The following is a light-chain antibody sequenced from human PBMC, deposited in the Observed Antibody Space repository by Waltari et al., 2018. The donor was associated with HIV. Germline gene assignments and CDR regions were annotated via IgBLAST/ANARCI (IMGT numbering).Light chain of an antibody. V-gene: IGLV1-40*01. CDR1: SSNIGAGYD. Sequence: QSVLTQPPSVSGAPGQRVTISCTGSSSNIGAGYDVHWYQHLPGTAPKLLIYGNSNRPSGVPDRFSGSKSGTSASLAITGLQAEDEADYYCQSYDSSLSGSDVVFGGGTKLTVL. J-gene: IGLJ2*01. CDR2: GNS. CDR3: QSYDSSLSGSDVV.